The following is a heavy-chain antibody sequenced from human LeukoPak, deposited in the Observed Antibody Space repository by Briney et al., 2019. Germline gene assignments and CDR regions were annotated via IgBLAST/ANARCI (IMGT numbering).Heavy chain of an antibody. CDR2: ISAYNGNT. CDR1: GYTFTSYG. CDR3: ASSDYYGSGSYAATSGGSPLPDY. J-gene: IGHJ4*02. V-gene: IGHV1-18*01. D-gene: IGHD3-10*01. Sequence: ASVKVSCKASGYTFTSYGISWVRQAPGQGLEWMGWISAYNGNTNYAQKLQGRVTMTTDTSTSTAYMELSSLRSEDTAVYYCASSDYYGSGSYAATSGGSPLPDYWGQGTLVTVSS.